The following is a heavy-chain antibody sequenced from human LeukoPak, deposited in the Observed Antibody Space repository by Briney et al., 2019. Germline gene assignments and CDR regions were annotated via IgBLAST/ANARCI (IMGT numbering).Heavy chain of an antibody. CDR1: GGSFSGYY. J-gene: IGHJ4*02. D-gene: IGHD6-6*01. V-gene: IGHV4-34*12. Sequence: SETLSLTCAVYGGSFSGYYWSWIRQTPGKGLEWIGEIIHSASTNYSPSLKSRVTISLDAAKSQFSLRLTSVTAADTAVYYCAGYSGSPRYFDYWGQGTLVTVSS. CDR2: IIHSAST. CDR3: AGYSGSPRYFDY.